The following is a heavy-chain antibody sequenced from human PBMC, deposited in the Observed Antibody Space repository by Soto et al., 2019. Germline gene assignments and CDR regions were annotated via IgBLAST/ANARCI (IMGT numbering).Heavy chain of an antibody. CDR2: ISHSGGST. J-gene: IGHJ4*02. D-gene: IGHD2-21*01. CDR1: GVTFSSFA. Sequence: EVQLLESGGGLVQPGGSLRLSCAASGVTFSSFAMSWVRQAPGKGLEWDSAISHSGGSTYSADSVKGRFPISRDSTKNTLYLQMNSLRAEDTAVYYCAKDRAVVISDFCGQGPLVTVSS. V-gene: IGHV3-23*01. CDR3: AKDRAVVISDF.